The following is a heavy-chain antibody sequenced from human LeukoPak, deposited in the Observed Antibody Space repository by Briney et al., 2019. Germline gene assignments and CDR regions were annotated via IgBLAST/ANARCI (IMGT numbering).Heavy chain of an antibody. CDR3: AKDGEMATVTYYYYYYMDV. CDR1: GFTFSSYG. Sequence: GSLRLSCAASGFTFSSYGMHWVRQAPGKGLEWVAVISYDGSNKYYADSVKGRFTISRDNSKNTLYLQMNSLRAEDTAVYYCAKDGEMATVTYYYYYYMDVWGKGTTVTVSS. CDR2: ISYDGSNK. D-gene: IGHD4-11*01. J-gene: IGHJ6*03. V-gene: IGHV3-30*18.